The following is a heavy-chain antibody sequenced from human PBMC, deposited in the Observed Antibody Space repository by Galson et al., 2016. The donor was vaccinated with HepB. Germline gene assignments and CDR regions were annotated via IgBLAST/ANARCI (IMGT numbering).Heavy chain of an antibody. V-gene: IGHV3-30*03. CDR3: GKWDWNDPAD. Sequence: SLRLSCAASGFTFRSYGLQWVRQAPGKGPEWLAIITYRGRNQFYADSVKGRFTISRDDSRNSVYLQMDSLREEDTAVYYCGKWDWNDPADWGQGTLVSVSS. J-gene: IGHJ4*02. D-gene: IGHD1-1*01. CDR2: ITYRGRNQ. CDR1: GFTFRSYG.